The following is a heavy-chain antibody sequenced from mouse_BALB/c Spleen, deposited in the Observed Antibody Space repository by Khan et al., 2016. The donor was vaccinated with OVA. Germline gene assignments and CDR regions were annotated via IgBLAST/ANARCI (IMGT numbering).Heavy chain of an antibody. J-gene: IGHJ3*01. Sequence: LQQSGTELVRPGAFVRLSCKASGFNIKDYYIHWVKQRPEQGLEWIGWIDPENGNTISDPKFQGKASITADTSSHTAYLQVSSLTSEETAGDYCARVGYSPWFAYGGQGTVVTVYA. D-gene: IGHD2-3*01. CDR2: IDPENGNT. CDR1: GFNIKDYY. V-gene: IGHV14-1*02. CDR3: ARVGYSPWFAY.